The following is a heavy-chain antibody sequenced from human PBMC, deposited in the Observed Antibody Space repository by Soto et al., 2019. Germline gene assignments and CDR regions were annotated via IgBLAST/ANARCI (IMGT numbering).Heavy chain of an antibody. CDR2: IYHSGST. CDR3: ASSHAGAHITAAVH. V-gene: IGHV4-30-2*01. J-gene: IGHJ4*02. D-gene: IGHD6-13*01. Sequence: QLQLQESGSGLVKPSQTLSLTCAVSGGSISSGGYSWSWIRQPPGKGLAWIGYIYHSGSTYYNPSLKRRVTISVDRSKNHFSLKLSSVTAADTAVYYCASSHAGAHITAAVHWGQGTLVTVSS. CDR1: GGSISSGGYS.